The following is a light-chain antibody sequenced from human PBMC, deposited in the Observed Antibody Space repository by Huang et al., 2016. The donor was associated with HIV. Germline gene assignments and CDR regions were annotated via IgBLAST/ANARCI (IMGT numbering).Light chain of an antibody. J-gene: IGKJ4*01. CDR2: DAA. CDR3: QQRSNRPLT. CDR1: QSVNTF. Sequence: EIVLTQSPATLSLSLGERATLSCRASQSVNTFLAWYQQKPGQAPRRLIYDAANRATGIPARFSGSGSGTDFTLTISSLEPEDFAVYYCQQRSNRPLTFGGGTKVEIK. V-gene: IGKV3-11*01.